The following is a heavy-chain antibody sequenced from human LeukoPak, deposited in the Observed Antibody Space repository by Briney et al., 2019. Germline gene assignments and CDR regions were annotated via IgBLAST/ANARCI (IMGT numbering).Heavy chain of an antibody. V-gene: IGHV1-18*01. D-gene: IGHD3-22*01. CDR1: GYTFTSYG. CDR2: ISAYNGNT. J-gene: IGHJ5*02. Sequence: ASVKVSCKASGYTFTSYGISWVRQAPGQELEWMGWISAYNGNTNYAQKLQGRVTMTTDTSTSTAYMELRSLRSDDTAVYYCARVRRWIYYDSSGYYFSNWFDPWGQGTLVTVSS. CDR3: ARVRRWIYYDSSGYYFSNWFDP.